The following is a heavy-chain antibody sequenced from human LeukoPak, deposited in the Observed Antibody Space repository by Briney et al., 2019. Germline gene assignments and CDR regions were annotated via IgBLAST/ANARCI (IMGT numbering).Heavy chain of an antibody. D-gene: IGHD2/OR15-2a*01. CDR3: ARGESGAPNWYFDL. CDR2: IIPISGTA. J-gene: IGHJ2*01. V-gene: IGHV1-69*13. CDR1: GGTFSSYA. Sequence: ASVKVSCKASGGTFSSYAISWVRQAPGQGLEWMGGIIPISGTANYAQKFQGRVTITADESTSTAYMELSSLRSEDTAVYYCARGESGAPNWYFDLWGRGTLVTVSS.